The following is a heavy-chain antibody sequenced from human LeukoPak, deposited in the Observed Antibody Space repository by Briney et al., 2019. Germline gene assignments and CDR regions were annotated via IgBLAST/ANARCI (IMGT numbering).Heavy chain of an antibody. CDR1: GFTLDDYG. J-gene: IGHJ6*04. CDR3: AREPTFWSGLMDV. CDR2: INWNGGST. V-gene: IGHV3-20*04. Sequence: GGSLTLPCAASGFTLDDYGMSWVRQAPGEGLEWVSGINWNGGSTGYADTVKGRFTISRDNAKNSLYLQMNSLRAEDTALYYCAREPTFWSGLMDVWGKGTTVTVSS. D-gene: IGHD3-3*01.